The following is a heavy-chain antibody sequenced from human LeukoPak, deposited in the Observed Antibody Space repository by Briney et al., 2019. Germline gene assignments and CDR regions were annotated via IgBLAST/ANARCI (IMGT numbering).Heavy chain of an antibody. CDR1: GFTFSSYA. CDR2: ISSSRSTI. J-gene: IGHJ4*02. Sequence: GGSLRLSCAASGFTFSSYAMHWVRQAPGKGLEWVSYISSSRSTIYYADSVKGRLTISRDNAKNSLYLQMNSLRAEDTAVYYCARGKDYGDYSFDYWGQGTLVTVSS. V-gene: IGHV3-48*03. CDR3: ARGKDYGDYSFDY. D-gene: IGHD4-17*01.